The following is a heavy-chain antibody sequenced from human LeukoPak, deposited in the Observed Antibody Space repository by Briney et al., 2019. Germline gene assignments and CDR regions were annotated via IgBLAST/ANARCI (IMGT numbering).Heavy chain of an antibody. CDR3: ARAVSGYCTNGVCYVVKWFDP. CDR2: IYYSGST. D-gene: IGHD2-8*01. Sequence: SETLSLTCTVSGGSISSSSYYWGWIRQPPGKGLEWIGSIYYSGSTYYNPSLKSRVTISVDTSKNQFSLKLSSVTAADTAVYYCARAVSGYCTNGVCYVVKWFDPWGQGTLVTVSS. V-gene: IGHV4-39*07. CDR1: GGSISSSSYY. J-gene: IGHJ5*02.